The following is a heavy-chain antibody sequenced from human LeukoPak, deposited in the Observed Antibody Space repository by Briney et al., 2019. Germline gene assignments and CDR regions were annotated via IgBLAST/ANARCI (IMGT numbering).Heavy chain of an antibody. CDR2: ITSSSDTI. V-gene: IGHV3-48*01. D-gene: IGHD4-23*01. CDR1: GFTFSSYS. CDR3: TREPQGAGNSGLDC. Sequence: GGSLRLSCAASGFTFSSYSMNWVRQAPGKGLEWVSYITSSSDTIHCADSVKGRFTISRDNAKNSLSLQMNSLRAEDTAVYYCTREPQGAGNSGLDCWGQGTLVTVS. J-gene: IGHJ4*02.